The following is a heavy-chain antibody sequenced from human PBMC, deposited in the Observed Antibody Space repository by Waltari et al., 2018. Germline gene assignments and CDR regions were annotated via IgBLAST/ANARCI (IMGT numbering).Heavy chain of an antibody. V-gene: IGHV3-15*01. J-gene: IGHJ4*02. Sequence: EVQLVESGGGLVKPGGSRRLSCAASGCTFSNAWMSWVRQAPGKGMEWFGRIKSKTEVGTTDYAAPVKGRFTISRDDSKNTLYLQMNSLKTEDTAVYYCTTWIQLGRWGQGTLVTVSS. CDR3: TTWIQLGR. CDR2: IKSKTEVGTT. CDR1: GCTFSNAW. D-gene: IGHD5-18*01.